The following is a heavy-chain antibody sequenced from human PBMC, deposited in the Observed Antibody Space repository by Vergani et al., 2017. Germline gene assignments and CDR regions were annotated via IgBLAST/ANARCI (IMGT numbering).Heavy chain of an antibody. CDR3: ARSARDSSSWDYYYGMDV. V-gene: IGHV4-31*03. J-gene: IGHJ6*02. Sequence: QVQLQESGPGLVKPSQTLSLTCTVSGGSISSGGYYWSWIRQHPGKGLEWIGYIYYSGSTYYNPSLKSRVTISVDTSKNQFSLKLSSVTAADTAVYYCARSARDSSSWDYYYGMDVWGQGTTVTVSS. D-gene: IGHD6-13*01. CDR2: IYYSGST. CDR1: GGSISSGGYY.